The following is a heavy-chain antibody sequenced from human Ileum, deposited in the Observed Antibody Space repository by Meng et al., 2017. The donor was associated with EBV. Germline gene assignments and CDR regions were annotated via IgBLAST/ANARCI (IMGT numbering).Heavy chain of an antibody. V-gene: IGHV7-4-1*02. D-gene: IGHD6-19*01. CDR2: INSNTGNS. J-gene: IGHJ4*02. CDR3: AREVGQGWYYFDY. CDR1: GYSFVAYA. Sequence: QVQLLQSGTDVNKPGASVKLSCETSGYSFVAYAIHWVRQAPGQGLEWMGWINSNTGNSTYAQGFTGRFVFSLDTSVSTAYLHINSLKTEDTAVYYCAREVGQGWYYFDYWGQGTLVTVSS.